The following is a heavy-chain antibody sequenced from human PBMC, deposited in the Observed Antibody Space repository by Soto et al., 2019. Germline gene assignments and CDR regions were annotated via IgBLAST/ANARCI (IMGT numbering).Heavy chain of an antibody. D-gene: IGHD2-21*01. V-gene: IGHV1-18*04. CDR2: INGYNGNT. CDR1: DYSFTSYG. Sequence: QGQLVQSGTEVKKPGASVRVSCKASDYSFTSYGISWVRQAPGQGLEWMGWINGYNGNTYYAQKFQGRVTMATDRYTSIALLDLRFLRSDDKGVYYCGRECPLLGSGDCFDNRGRKSLVSV. J-gene: IGHJ4*02. CDR3: GRECPLLGSGDCFDN.